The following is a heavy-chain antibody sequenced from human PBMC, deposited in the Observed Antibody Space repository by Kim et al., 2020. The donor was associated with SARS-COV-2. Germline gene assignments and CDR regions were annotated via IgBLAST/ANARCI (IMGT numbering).Heavy chain of an antibody. J-gene: IGHJ6*03. Sequence: SETLSLTCTVSGGSISSYYWSWIRQPPGKGLEWIGYIYYSGSTNYNPSLKSRVTISVDTSKNQFSLKLSSVTAADTAVYYCARGPDYYDFWSGYFRGSMDVWGKGTTVTVSS. CDR2: IYYSGST. CDR1: GGSISSYY. CDR3: ARGPDYYDFWSGYFRGSMDV. D-gene: IGHD3-3*01. V-gene: IGHV4-59*01.